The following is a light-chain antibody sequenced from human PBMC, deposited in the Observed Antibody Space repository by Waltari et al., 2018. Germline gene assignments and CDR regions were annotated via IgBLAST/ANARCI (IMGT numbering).Light chain of an antibody. Sequence: SYELPQPPSVSVSPGQTAPIPCSATKLDAKYVCWYQQKPGQSPVLVIYQDSKRPPGIPERFSGSNSGNTATLTISGTQPLDEADYYCQTWDDTTVFGSGTRISVL. J-gene: IGLJ1*01. CDR1: KLDAKY. CDR2: QDS. CDR3: QTWDDTTV. V-gene: IGLV3-1*01.